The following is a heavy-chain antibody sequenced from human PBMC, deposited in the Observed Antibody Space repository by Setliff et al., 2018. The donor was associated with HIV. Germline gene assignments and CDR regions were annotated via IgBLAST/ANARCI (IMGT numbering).Heavy chain of an antibody. CDR3: VITKMLYYFDS. J-gene: IGHJ4*02. V-gene: IGHV1-3*01. Sequence: ASVKVSCKASGYTLHWMRQAPGQSLEWMGWIDPGNGNTQYSQKFRSRITLTINKSANVAYMELASLKSEDTAVYYCVITKMLYYFDSWGQGTLVTVSS. CDR2: IDPGNGNT. CDR1: GYTL. D-gene: IGHD2-8*01.